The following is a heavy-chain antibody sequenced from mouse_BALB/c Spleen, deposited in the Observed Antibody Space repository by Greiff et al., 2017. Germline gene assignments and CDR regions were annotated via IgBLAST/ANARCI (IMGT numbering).Heavy chain of an antibody. CDR1: GFTFSSYG. J-gene: IGHJ1*01. Sequence: EVKLVESGGGLVQPGGSLKLSCAASGFTFSSYGMSWVRQTPDKRLELVATINSNGGSTYYPDSVKGRFTISRDNAKNTLYLQMSSLKSEDTAMYYCARVYYGRHWYFDVWGAGTTVTVSS. CDR2: INSNGGST. V-gene: IGHV5-6-3*01. CDR3: ARVYYGRHWYFDV. D-gene: IGHD2-1*01.